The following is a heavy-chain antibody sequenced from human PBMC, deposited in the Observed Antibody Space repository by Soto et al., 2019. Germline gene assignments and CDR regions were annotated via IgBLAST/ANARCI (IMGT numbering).Heavy chain of an antibody. J-gene: IGHJ5*02. V-gene: IGHV4-39*01. Sequence: SETLSLTCSVSGGSISSSSYFWGWIRQPPGKGLEWIGSIYYSGSTYYNQSLKSRVTVSVDTSKNQFSLKLSSVTAADTAVYYCARHPSDFWFDPWGQGTLFTSPQ. D-gene: IGHD2-21*02. CDR2: IYYSGST. CDR1: GGSISSSSYF. CDR3: ARHPSDFWFDP.